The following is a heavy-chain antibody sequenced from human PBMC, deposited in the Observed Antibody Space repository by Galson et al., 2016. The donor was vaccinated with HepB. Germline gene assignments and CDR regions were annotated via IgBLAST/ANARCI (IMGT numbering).Heavy chain of an antibody. Sequence: SLRLSCAASGFAFNNFALHWVRQPPGKGLEWVAVLSYDGSNEYYADSVKGRFTISRDNSLNTLYLQMSSLRAEDTAVYYCATEGGYGGNAVSDEYFHHWGQGTLVTGSS. CDR3: ATEGGYGGNAVSDEYFHH. V-gene: IGHV3-30-3*01. CDR2: LSYDGSNE. D-gene: IGHD4-23*01. CDR1: GFAFNNFA. J-gene: IGHJ1*01.